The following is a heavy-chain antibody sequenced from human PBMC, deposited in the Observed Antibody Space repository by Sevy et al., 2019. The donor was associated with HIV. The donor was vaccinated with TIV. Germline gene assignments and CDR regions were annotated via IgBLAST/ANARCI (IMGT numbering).Heavy chain of an antibody. CDR1: GFTFSNAW. CDR3: TTDSTQPLIVGATWSDAFDI. J-gene: IGHJ3*02. CDR2: IKSKTDGGTT. D-gene: IGHD1-26*01. V-gene: IGHV3-15*01. Sequence: GGSLRLSCAASGFTFSNAWMSWVRQAPGKGLEWVGRIKSKTDGGTTDYAAPVKGRFTISRDDSKNTLYLQMNSLKTEDTAVYYCTTDSTQPLIVGATWSDAFDIWGQGTMVNVSS.